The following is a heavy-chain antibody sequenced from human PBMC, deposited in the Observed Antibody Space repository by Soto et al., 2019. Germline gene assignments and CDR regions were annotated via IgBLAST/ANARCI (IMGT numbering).Heavy chain of an antibody. CDR2: IHYSGTS. Sequence: SETLSLTSSVSGDSISSSSQYWGWIRQPPGKGLEWIGSIHYSGTSYYNPSLKSRVTIFVDTSKNQLSLKLSSVTAADTAVYYCARHWIAGSSIPWGQGTLVTVSS. V-gene: IGHV4-39*01. J-gene: IGHJ5*02. CDR1: GDSISSSSQY. CDR3: ARHWIAGSSIP. D-gene: IGHD2-21*01.